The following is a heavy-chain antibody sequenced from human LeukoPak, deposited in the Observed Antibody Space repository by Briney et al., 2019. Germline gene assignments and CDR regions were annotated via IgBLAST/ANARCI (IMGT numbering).Heavy chain of an antibody. J-gene: IGHJ4*02. D-gene: IGHD3-3*01. Sequence: PGGSLRLSCAASGFTFSSYWMSWVRQAPGKGLEWVANIKQDGSEKYYVDSVKGRFTISRDNAKNSLYLQMNSLRAEDTAVYYCARVYYDFWSGYYIARPKYYFDYWGQGTLVTVSS. CDR3: ARVYYDFWSGYYIARPKYYFDY. V-gene: IGHV3-7*03. CDR2: IKQDGSEK. CDR1: GFTFSSYW.